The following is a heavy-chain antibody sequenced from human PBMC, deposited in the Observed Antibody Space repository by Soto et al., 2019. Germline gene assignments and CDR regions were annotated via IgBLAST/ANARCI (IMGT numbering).Heavy chain of an antibody. V-gene: IGHV4-34*01. J-gene: IGHJ4*02. CDR3: ARIRGYSYGLTFFDY. D-gene: IGHD5-18*01. CDR2: INHHEST. Sequence: QVQLQQWGAGLLRPSETLSLTCAIYGGSLGDSYWSWIRQPPGKGLEWIGEINHHESTNYNPSLKSRVTISVDTSRNRFSLKLSSVTAADTAVYFCARIRGYSYGLTFFDYWGRGTLVTVS. CDR1: GGSLGDSY.